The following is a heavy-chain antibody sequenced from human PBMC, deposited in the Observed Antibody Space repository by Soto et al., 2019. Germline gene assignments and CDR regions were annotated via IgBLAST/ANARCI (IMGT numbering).Heavy chain of an antibody. Sequence: GGSLRLSCAASGFTFANAWINCFRPAPGKGLEWVGRIKSNTDGGTTYFAEPVNGRFALSRDDSNNMVYLQINSLKIEDTAVYFCTTDTYRTKVTDLFDYWGHGTLVTVSS. CDR3: TTDTYRTKVTDLFDY. J-gene: IGHJ4*01. D-gene: IGHD4-4*01. CDR2: IKSNTDGGTT. CDR1: GFTFANAW. V-gene: IGHV3-15*07.